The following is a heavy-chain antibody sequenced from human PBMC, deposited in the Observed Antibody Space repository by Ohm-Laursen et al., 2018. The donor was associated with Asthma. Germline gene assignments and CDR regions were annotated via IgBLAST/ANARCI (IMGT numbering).Heavy chain of an antibody. J-gene: IGHJ3*01. CDR3: ARGQGSGDISGSDPFDL. V-gene: IGHV3-53*01. D-gene: IGHD3-10*01. Sequence: SLRLSCTASGFSVSTHFMNWIRQGPEKGLEWVSDIYPGGATFYADSVKGRFTISRDDSKNTLNLQMSSLRGDDTAVYYCARGQGSGDISGSDPFDLWGQGTTAIVSS. CDR1: GFSVSTHF. CDR2: IYPGGAT.